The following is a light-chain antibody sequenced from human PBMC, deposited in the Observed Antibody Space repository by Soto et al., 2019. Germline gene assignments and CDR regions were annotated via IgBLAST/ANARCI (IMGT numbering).Light chain of an antibody. CDR1: SSDVGGYNS. V-gene: IGLV2-8*01. Sequence: QSALNQPPSASGSPGQSVTVSCTGTSSDVGGYNSVSWYQQHPGKAPKLMIYEVTKRPSGVPDRFSGSKSGNTASLTVSGLQAEDEADYYCSSYAGSNILVFGGGTKLTVL. CDR2: EVT. CDR3: SSYAGSNILV. J-gene: IGLJ2*01.